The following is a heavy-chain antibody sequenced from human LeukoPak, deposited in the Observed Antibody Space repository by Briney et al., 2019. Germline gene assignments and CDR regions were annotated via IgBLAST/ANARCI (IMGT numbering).Heavy chain of an antibody. CDR2: IYSGGST. CDR3: ASGITLLRGVMDF. Sequence: PGGSLRLSCAASGFTVSSNYMSWVRQAPGKGLEWVSVIYSGGSTYYADSVKGRFTISRDNSKNTLYLQMNSLRAEDTAVYYCASGITLLRGVMDFWGQGTLVTVSS. D-gene: IGHD3-10*01. CDR1: GFTVSSNY. V-gene: IGHV3-53*01. J-gene: IGHJ4*02.